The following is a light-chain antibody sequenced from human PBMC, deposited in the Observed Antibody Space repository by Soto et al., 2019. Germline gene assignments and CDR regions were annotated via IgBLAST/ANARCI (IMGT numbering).Light chain of an antibody. CDR2: KAS. V-gene: IGKV1-5*03. Sequence: DIQMTQSPSTLSASVGDRVTITCRASQSINSWLAWYQQKPGKAPKLLIQKASTLQSGVPSRFSGSQSGTQFTLTISSPQPDDFATYFCQQYNTPAMSFGQGTRLEIK. CDR1: QSINSW. J-gene: IGKJ5*01. CDR3: QQYNTPAMS.